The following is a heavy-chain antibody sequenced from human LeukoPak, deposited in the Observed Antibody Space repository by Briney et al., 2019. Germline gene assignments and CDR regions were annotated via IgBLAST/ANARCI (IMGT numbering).Heavy chain of an antibody. Sequence: GGSLRLSCAASGFTFSSYGMHWVRQAPGKGLDWVAFIHHDGSNKYYEDSVRGRFTISRDNSKNTLYLQMNSLRAEDTAVYYCARDKDVLRYFDWLFSDYYFDYWGQGTLVTVSS. V-gene: IGHV3-30*02. CDR3: ARDKDVLRYFDWLFSDYYFDY. CDR2: IHHDGSNK. D-gene: IGHD3-9*01. CDR1: GFTFSSYG. J-gene: IGHJ4*02.